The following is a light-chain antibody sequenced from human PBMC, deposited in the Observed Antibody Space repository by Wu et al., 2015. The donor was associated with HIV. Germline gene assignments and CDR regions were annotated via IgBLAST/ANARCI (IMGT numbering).Light chain of an antibody. Sequence: EIVLTQTPGTLPLSPGERATLSCRASQSISANYLAWYQQKPGQAPRLLIFGVSNRASGIPARFSGSGSGTDFTLTISRPEPGDFAVYYCQQYGSSPRTFGQGTKVEIK. CDR2: GVS. CDR3: QQYGSSPRT. CDR1: QSISANY. J-gene: IGKJ1*01. V-gene: IGKV3-20*01.